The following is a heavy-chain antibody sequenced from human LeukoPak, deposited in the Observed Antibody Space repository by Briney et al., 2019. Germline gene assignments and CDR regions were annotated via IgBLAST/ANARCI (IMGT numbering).Heavy chain of an antibody. CDR1: GYTFTGYY. CDR3: ARVYCTNGVCYKGYFDY. J-gene: IGHJ4*02. Sequence: ASVKVSCKASGYTFTGYYMHWVRQAPGQGLEWMGWINPNNGGTNYAQKFQGRVTMTRDTSISTAYMELSRLRSDDTAVYYCARVYCTNGVCYKGYFDYWGQGTLVTVSS. CDR2: INPNNGGT. D-gene: IGHD2-8*01. V-gene: IGHV1-2*02.